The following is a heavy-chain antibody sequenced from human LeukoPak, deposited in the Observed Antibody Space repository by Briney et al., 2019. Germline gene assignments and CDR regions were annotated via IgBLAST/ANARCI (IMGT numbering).Heavy chain of an antibody. Sequence: GESLKLSCKGSGYSFATHWIGWVRQMPGRGLEWMGITSPGDSDTRYSPSFQGKITISADKSTSTAYLQWGSLKASDTATYYCARGGRGSCTSTSCYTNYMDVWGKGTTVTVSS. V-gene: IGHV5-51*01. J-gene: IGHJ6*03. CDR2: TSPGDSDT. D-gene: IGHD2-2*01. CDR3: ARGGRGSCTSTSCYTNYMDV. CDR1: GYSFATHW.